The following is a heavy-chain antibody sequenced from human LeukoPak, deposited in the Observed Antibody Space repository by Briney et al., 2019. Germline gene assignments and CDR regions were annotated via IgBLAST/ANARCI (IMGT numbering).Heavy chain of an antibody. V-gene: IGHV3-64*01. D-gene: IGHD3-10*01. J-gene: IGHJ4*02. CDR3: ARGPYYYGSGSLVEGYYFDY. Sequence: GGSLRLSCAASGFTFSSYAMHWVRQAPGKGLEYVSAISSNGGSTYYANSVKGRFTTSRDNSKNTLYLQMGSLRAEDMAVYYCARGPYYYGSGSLVEGYYFDYWGQGTLVTVSS. CDR2: ISSNGGST. CDR1: GFTFSSYA.